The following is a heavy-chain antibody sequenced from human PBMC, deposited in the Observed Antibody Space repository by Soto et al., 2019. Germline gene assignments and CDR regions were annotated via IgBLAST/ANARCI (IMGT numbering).Heavy chain of an antibody. CDR3: AREVDAGPNWFDP. CDR2: TYYKAKWYN. J-gene: IGHJ5*02. V-gene: IGHV6-1*01. Sequence: SQTLSLTCVISGDSVSSNSAAWNWIRQSPSRGLEWLGRTYYKAKWYNDYAVSVKSRITINPDTSKNQFSLQLKSVTPEDTAVYYCAREVDAGPNWFDPWGQGTLVTVSS. D-gene: IGHD1-26*01. CDR1: GDSVSSNSAA.